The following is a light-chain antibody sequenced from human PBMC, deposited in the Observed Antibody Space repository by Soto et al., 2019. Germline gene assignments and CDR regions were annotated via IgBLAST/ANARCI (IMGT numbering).Light chain of an antibody. CDR3: ATWDDSLSGAL. CDR2: RNN. Sequence: QLVLSQPPSASGTPGQRVTISCSGSNSNIGNNYVYWYLQLPGTAPKLLIYRNNQQPSGVPDRISGSKSGTSASLAISGLRSEDEADYYCATWDDSLSGALIGGGTKLTVL. V-gene: IGLV1-47*01. J-gene: IGLJ2*01. CDR1: NSNIGNNY.